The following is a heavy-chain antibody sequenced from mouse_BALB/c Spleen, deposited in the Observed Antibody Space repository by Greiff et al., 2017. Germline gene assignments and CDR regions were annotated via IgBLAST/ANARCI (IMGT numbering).Heavy chain of an antibody. CDR2: ISDGGSYT. Sequence: EVKLVESGGGLVKPGGSLKLSCAASGFTFSDYYMYWVRQTPENRLEWVATISDGGSYTYYPDSVKGRFTISRDNAKNNLYLQMSSLKSEDTAMYYCARGYYGSSLYAMDYWGQGTSVTVSS. D-gene: IGHD1-1*01. CDR1: GFTFSDYY. J-gene: IGHJ4*01. CDR3: ARGYYGSSLYAMDY. V-gene: IGHV5-4*02.